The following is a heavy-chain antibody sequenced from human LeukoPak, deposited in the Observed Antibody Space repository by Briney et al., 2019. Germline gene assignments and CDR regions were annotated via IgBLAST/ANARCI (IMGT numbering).Heavy chain of an antibody. Sequence: PGGSLRLSCAASRFTFSSYGMHWVRQAPGKGLEWVAVISYDGSNKYYADFVKGRFTISRDNSKNMLYLQMSGLRTEDTAVYYCARPKYSGYDHTLDYWGQGTLVTVSS. CDR1: RFTFSSYG. CDR2: ISYDGSNK. CDR3: ARPKYSGYDHTLDY. J-gene: IGHJ4*02. V-gene: IGHV3-30*03. D-gene: IGHD5-12*01.